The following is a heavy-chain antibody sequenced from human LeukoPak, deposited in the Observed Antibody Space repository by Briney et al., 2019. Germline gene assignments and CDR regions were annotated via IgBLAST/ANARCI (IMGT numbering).Heavy chain of an antibody. J-gene: IGHJ6*03. CDR1: GGSILSSSYY. D-gene: IGHD3-10*01. V-gene: IGHV4-39*07. Sequence: NASETLSLTCTVSGGSILSSSYYWGWIRQPPGKGLEWIGSIYYSGSTYYNPSLKSRVTISVDTSKNQFSLKLSSVTAADAAVYYCARSITMVRGVITYYYYYYMDVWGKGTTVTVSS. CDR3: ARSITMVRGVITYYYYYYMDV. CDR2: IYYSGST.